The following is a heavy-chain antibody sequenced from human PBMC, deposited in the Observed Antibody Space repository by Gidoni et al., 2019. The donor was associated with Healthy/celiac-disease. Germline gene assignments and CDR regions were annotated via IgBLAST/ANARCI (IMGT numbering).Heavy chain of an antibody. CDR3: ASAFRGSYRSSDY. V-gene: IGHV4-34*01. CDR2: INHSGST. D-gene: IGHD3-16*02. CDR1: GGSFSGYY. J-gene: IGHJ4*02. Sequence: QVQLQQWGAGLLKPSETLSRTCAVYGGSFSGYYWSWIRQPPGKGLEWIGEINHSGSTNYNPSLKSRVTISVDTSKNQFSLKLSSVTAADTAVYYCASAFRGSYRSSDYWGQGTLVTVSS.